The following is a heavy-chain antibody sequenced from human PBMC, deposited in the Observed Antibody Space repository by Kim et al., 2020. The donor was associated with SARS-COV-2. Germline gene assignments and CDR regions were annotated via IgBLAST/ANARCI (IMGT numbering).Heavy chain of an antibody. Sequence: YGDSVKGRFTISRDNSKNTLYLQMDSLRAEDTALYYCAKDRDSGSFDALDVWGQGTKVIVSS. CDR3: AKDRDSGSFDALDV. D-gene: IGHD3-10*01. V-gene: IGHV3-23*01. J-gene: IGHJ3*01.